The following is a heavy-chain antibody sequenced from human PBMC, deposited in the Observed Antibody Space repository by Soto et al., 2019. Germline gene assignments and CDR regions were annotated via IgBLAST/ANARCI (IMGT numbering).Heavy chain of an antibody. CDR3: ARAQGGYSGSYRFDY. CDR2: INAGNGNT. Sequence: QVQLVQSGAEVKKPGASVKVSCKASGYTFTSYAMHWVRQAPGQRLEWMGWINAGNGNTKYSQKFQGRVTITRDTSASTAYMELSSLTSEDTAVYYCARAQGGYSGSYRFDYWGQGTLVTVSS. D-gene: IGHD1-26*01. CDR1: GYTFTSYA. J-gene: IGHJ4*02. V-gene: IGHV1-3*01.